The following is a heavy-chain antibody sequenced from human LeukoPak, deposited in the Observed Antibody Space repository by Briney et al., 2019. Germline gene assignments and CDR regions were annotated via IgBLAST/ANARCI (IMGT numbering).Heavy chain of an antibody. CDR3: ARLKKGFTFDY. Sequence: SETPSLTCTVSGGSISSGSYYWSWIRQPAGKGLEWIGRIYTSGSTNYNPSLKSRVTISVDTSKNQFSLKLSSVTAADTAVYYCARLKKGFTFDYWGQGTLVTVSS. V-gene: IGHV4-61*02. CDR1: GGSISSGSYY. CDR2: IYTSGST. J-gene: IGHJ4*02.